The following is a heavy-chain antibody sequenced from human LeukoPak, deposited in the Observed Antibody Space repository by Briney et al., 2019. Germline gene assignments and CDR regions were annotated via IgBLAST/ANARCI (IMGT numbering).Heavy chain of an antibody. D-gene: IGHD3-10*02. J-gene: IGHJ6*04. Sequence: GGSLRLSCTASGFTFSSYEMNWVRQAPGKGLEWVSYISSSGSSIYYADSVKGRFTISRDNAKNSLYLQMNSLRAEDTAVYYCAELGITMIGGVWGKGTTVTISS. CDR3: AELGITMIGGV. CDR2: ISSSGSSI. CDR1: GFTFSSYE. V-gene: IGHV3-48*03.